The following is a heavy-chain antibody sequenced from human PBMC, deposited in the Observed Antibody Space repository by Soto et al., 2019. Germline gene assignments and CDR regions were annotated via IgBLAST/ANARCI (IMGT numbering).Heavy chain of an antibody. J-gene: IGHJ3*02. Sequence: SETLSLTCTVSGGSISSSSYYWGWIRQPPGKGLEWIGSIYYSGSTYYNPSLKSRVTISVDTPKNQFSLKLSSVTAADTALYYCAWDFWSGYYSRSAFDIWGQGTMVTVSS. CDR3: AWDFWSGYYSRSAFDI. CDR1: GGSISSSSYY. D-gene: IGHD3-3*01. V-gene: IGHV4-39*01. CDR2: IYYSGST.